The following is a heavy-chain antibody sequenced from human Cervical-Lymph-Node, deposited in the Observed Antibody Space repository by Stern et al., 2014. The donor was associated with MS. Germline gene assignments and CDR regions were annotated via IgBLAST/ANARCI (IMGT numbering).Heavy chain of an antibody. CDR3: ARDGRGNFFYFDL. D-gene: IGHD4-23*01. CDR2: IIPMFGTI. Sequence: VQLGQSGAELKTPGSSVRLSCKASGGTFTSYAINWVRQAPGQGPEWMGGIIPMFGTINYAQNFQGRVTISADESTGTAYMELTGLTSEDTAVFYCARDGRGNFFYFDLWGRGTLVTVSS. V-gene: IGHV1-69*01. CDR1: GGTFTSYA. J-gene: IGHJ2*01.